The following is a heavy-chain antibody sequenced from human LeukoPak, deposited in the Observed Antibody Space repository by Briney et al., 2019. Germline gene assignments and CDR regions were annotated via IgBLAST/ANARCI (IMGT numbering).Heavy chain of an antibody. CDR3: ARSDSYGSGSHTVSDAFHI. CDR1: GGSVNNYF. CDR2: IDESGNT. Sequence: SETLSLTCTVAGGSVNNYFWSWVRRPPGKGLEWSGYIDESGNTDYNPSLKSPVSMSIAKSKNQFFLTLSSVTAADTAMYSCARSDSYGSGSHTVSDAFHIWGQGTRVTVSS. J-gene: IGHJ3*02. V-gene: IGHV4-59*02. D-gene: IGHD3-10*01.